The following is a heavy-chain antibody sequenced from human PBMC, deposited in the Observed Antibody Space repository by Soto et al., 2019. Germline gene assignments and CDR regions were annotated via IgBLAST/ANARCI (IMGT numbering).Heavy chain of an antibody. CDR1: GFSLTTSGVG. CDR3: AHSRRCRDVYDY. V-gene: IGHV2-5*05. Sequence: PTPVNPAQTLPLTYTSSGFSLTTSGVGVGWIRQPPGTALEWLAIIFWDVEEYFGPVWQGRLTITKNTSKNQVFPILTYIHPVDTATCYCAHSRRCRDVYDYWDQGTLVTVSS. CDR2: IFWDVEE. J-gene: IGHJ4*02.